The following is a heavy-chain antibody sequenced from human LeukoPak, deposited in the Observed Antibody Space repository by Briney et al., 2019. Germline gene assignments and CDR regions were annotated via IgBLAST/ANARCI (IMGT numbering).Heavy chain of an antibody. CDR2: IYYIRNT. Sequence: SETLSLTCTVSGGSVGSAGYYWSWVRQPPGGGLEWIGYIYYIRNTNYNPSLKSRVTMSLDPSKNQFSLKLNSVTAADTAVYYCARTQSQSGSYRYYFGYWGQGTLVTVSS. J-gene: IGHJ4*02. CDR3: ARTQSQSGSYRYYFGY. V-gene: IGHV4-61*08. CDR1: GGSVGSAGYY. D-gene: IGHD1-26*01.